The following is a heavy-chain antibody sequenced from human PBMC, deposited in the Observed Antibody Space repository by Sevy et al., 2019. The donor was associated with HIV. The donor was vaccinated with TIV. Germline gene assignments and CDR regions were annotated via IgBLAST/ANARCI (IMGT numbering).Heavy chain of an antibody. J-gene: IGHJ4*02. CDR1: GFIFSDYY. V-gene: IGHV3-11*05. CDR2: ISSDTTHR. D-gene: IGHD1-7*01. Sequence: GGSLRLSCTASGFIFSDYYMSWIRQSPGKGLEWVSDISSDTTHRKYADSVKGRFTISRDNAKNSLYLQMNSLTVEDTAVYYCARDRRNYSGQYFDFWGQGTLVTVSS. CDR3: ARDRRNYSGQYFDF.